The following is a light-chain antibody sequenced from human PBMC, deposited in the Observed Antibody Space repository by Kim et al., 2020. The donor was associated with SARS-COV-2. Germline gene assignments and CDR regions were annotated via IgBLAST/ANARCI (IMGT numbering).Light chain of an antibody. V-gene: IGLV1-44*01. J-gene: IGLJ1*01. CDR3: EAWDDSLNGYV. Sequence: ELTQPPSASGTPGQRVTISCSGSSSNVGSNAVNWYQQFPGTAPKLLIYTHNQRPSGVPDRFSGSTSGTSASLAISGLQSEDEADYYCEAWDDSLNGYVFGTGTQGHRP. CDR2: THN. CDR1: SSNVGSNA.